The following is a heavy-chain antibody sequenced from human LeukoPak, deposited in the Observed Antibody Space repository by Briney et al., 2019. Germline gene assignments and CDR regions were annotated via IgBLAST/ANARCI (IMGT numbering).Heavy chain of an antibody. CDR1: GYTFTSYY. CDR2: SNPSGGGT. J-gene: IGHJ4*02. D-gene: IGHD3-3*01. V-gene: IGHV1-46*01. CDR3: AREAAGSGSFDY. Sequence: ASVKVSCKASGYTFTSYYMHCVRQAPGQGLEWMGVSNPSGGGTSYAQKFQGRVTMTRDTSTSTVYMEVSSLRSEDTAIYYCAREAAGSGSFDYWGQGTLVTVSS.